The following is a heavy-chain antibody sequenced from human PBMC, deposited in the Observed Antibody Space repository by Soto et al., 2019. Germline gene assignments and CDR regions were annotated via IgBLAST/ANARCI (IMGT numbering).Heavy chain of an antibody. Sequence: PGGSLRLSCTASGFTFGDYAMSWFRQAPGKGLEWVGFIRSKAYGGTTEYAASVKGRFTISRDDSKSIAYLQMNSLKTEDTAVYYCTRERIYDFWSGYYVPNDYWGQGTLVTVSS. D-gene: IGHD3-3*01. CDR3: TRERIYDFWSGYYVPNDY. CDR2: IRSKAYGGTT. V-gene: IGHV3-49*03. CDR1: GFTFGDYA. J-gene: IGHJ4*02.